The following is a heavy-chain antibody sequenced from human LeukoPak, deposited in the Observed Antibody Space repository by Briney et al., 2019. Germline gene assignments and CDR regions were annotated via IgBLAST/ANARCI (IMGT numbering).Heavy chain of an antibody. V-gene: IGHV3-23*01. CDR1: GFTFSSYA. CDR3: AKDRVVVVPAESYFDY. D-gene: IGHD2-2*01. CDR2: ISGSGGST. J-gene: IGHJ4*02. Sequence: HTGGSLRLSCAASGFTFSSYAMSWVRQATGKGLEWVSAISGSGGSTYYADSVKGRFTISRDNSKNTLYLQMNSLRAEDTAVYYCAKDRVVVVPAESYFDYWGQGTLVTVSS.